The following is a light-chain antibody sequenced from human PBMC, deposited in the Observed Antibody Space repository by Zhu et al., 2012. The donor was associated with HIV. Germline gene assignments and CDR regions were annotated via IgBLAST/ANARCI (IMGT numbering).Light chain of an antibody. J-gene: IGKJ4*01. V-gene: IGKV3-15*01. CDR2: GAF. Sequence: EIVMTQSPATLSVSPGETATLSCWASHSVSSTLAWYQQKPGQAPRLLIYGAFTRATGIPARFSGRGSGTEFTLTISSLQSEDFAVYYCQQYSDWPLTFGGGTKVGIK. CDR3: QQYSDWPLT. CDR1: HSVSST.